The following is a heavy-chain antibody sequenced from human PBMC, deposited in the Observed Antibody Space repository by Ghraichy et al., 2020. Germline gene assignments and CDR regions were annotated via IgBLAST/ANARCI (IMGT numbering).Heavy chain of an antibody. CDR3: AKYKGDTSGASDY. CDR1: GFTFSSYA. Sequence: GGSLRLSCAASGFTFSSYAMSWVRQAPGKGLEWVSAISGSGGTTYYADSVKGRFTISRDGSKNTLYLQMNSLRAEDTAVYYCAKYKGDTSGASDYWGQGSLVTVSS. CDR2: ISGSGGTT. V-gene: IGHV3-23*01. D-gene: IGHD6-19*01. J-gene: IGHJ4*02.